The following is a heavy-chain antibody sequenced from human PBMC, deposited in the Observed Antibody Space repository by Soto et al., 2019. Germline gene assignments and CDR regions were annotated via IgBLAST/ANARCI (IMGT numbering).Heavy chain of an antibody. CDR3: ARQDLVIVPAAPDYGAFDF. Sequence: PGESLKISCKGSGYKFPIYWFAWVSQMPGKGLEWMGTIYPGDSATVYSPSFQDQVTISADKSINTAYLQWSSLKASDTAIYYCARQDLVIVPAAPDYGAFDFWGQGTMVTVSS. CDR2: IYPGDSAT. V-gene: IGHV5-51*01. J-gene: IGHJ3*01. CDR1: GYKFPIYW. D-gene: IGHD2-2*01.